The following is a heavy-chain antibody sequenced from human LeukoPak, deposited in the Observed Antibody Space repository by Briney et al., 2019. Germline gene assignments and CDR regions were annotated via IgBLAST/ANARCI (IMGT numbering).Heavy chain of an antibody. CDR2: IYPGDSDT. J-gene: IGHJ4*02. CDR1: GYSFTSYW. D-gene: IGHD5-24*01. Sequence: GESLKISCKGSGYSFTSYWIGWVRQMPGKGLEWMGIIYPGDSDTRYSPSFQGQVTISADKSISTVSLQWNSLKASDTAMYYCARLEDGYTSNPECYFDYWGQGTLVTVSS. CDR3: ARLEDGYTSNPECYFDY. V-gene: IGHV5-51*01.